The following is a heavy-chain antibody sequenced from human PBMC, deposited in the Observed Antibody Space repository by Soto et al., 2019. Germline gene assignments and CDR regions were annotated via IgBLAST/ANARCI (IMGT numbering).Heavy chain of an antibody. Sequence: GGSLRLSCAASGFTFSSYSMNWVRQAPGKGLEWVSYISSSSTIYYADSVKGRFTISRDNAKNSLYLQMNSLRDEDTAVYYCASSPITIFGVVSLVSGMDVWGQGTTVTVSS. V-gene: IGHV3-48*02. D-gene: IGHD3-3*01. CDR1: GFTFSSYS. CDR3: ASSPITIFGVVSLVSGMDV. J-gene: IGHJ6*02. CDR2: ISSSSTI.